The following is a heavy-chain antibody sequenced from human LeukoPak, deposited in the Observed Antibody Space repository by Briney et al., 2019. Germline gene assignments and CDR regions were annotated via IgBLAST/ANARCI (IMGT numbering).Heavy chain of an antibody. CDR1: GFTFSSYS. CDR2: ISSSGSYI. V-gene: IGHV3-21*04. CDR3: AKCVTVTPRLYYYYYYYMDV. J-gene: IGHJ6*03. D-gene: IGHD5-18*01. Sequence: NPGGSLRLSCAASGFTFSSYSMNWVRQAPGKGLECVSSISSSGSYIYYADSVKGRFTISRDNAKNSLYLKMNSLRAEDTAVYYCAKCVTVTPRLYYYYYYYMDVWGKGTTVTVSS.